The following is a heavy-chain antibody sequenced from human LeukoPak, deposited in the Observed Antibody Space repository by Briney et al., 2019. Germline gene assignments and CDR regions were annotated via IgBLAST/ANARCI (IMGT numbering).Heavy chain of an antibody. CDR1: GFTFSSYA. V-gene: IGHV3-23*01. J-gene: IGHJ6*02. Sequence: GGSLRLSCAASGFTFSSYAMSWVRQAPGKGLEWVSAISGSGGSTYYADSVKGRFTISRDNSKNTLYLQMNSLRAEGTAVYYCAKGSYGDYYYGMDVWGQGTTVTVSS. D-gene: IGHD4-17*01. CDR3: AKGSYGDYYYGMDV. CDR2: ISGSGGST.